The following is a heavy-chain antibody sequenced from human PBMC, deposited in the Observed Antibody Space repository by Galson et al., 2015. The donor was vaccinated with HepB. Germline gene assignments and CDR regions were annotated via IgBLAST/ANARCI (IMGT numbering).Heavy chain of an antibody. D-gene: IGHD6-13*01. CDR2: IIPILGIA. Sequence: SVKVSCKASGGTFSSYTISWVRQAPGQGLEWMGRIIPILGIANYAQKFQGRVTITADKSTSTAYMELSSLRSEDTAVYYCARTPYSSSWYQRNWFDPWGQGTLVTVSS. V-gene: IGHV1-69*02. J-gene: IGHJ5*02. CDR3: ARTPYSSSWYQRNWFDP. CDR1: GGTFSSYT.